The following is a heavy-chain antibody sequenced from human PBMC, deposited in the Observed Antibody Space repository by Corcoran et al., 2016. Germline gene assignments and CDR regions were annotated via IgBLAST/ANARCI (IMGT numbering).Heavy chain of an antibody. J-gene: IGHJ5*02. V-gene: IGHV6-1*01. CDR3: ARERELKYPNWFYP. D-gene: IGHD1-7*01. Sequence: QVQLQQSGPGLVKPSQTLSLTCAISGDSVSSNTAAWNWMRQSPSRGLEWLGRTYYRSKWYNDYAVSVKSRITINPDTSKNQFFLQLNSVTPEDTAVYYCARERELKYPNWFYPWGQGTLVTVSS. CDR2: TYYRSKWYN. CDR1: GDSVSSNTAA.